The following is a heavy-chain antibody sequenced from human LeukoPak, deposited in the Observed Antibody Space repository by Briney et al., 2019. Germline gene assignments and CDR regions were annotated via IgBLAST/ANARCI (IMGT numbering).Heavy chain of an antibody. Sequence: GGSLRLSCAASGFTFSSYEMNWVRQAPGKGLEWVSSISSGGMWIYYADSLKGRFTISRDNAKNSLYLQMKSLRVEDTAVYYCARDAGGRTQREGWFDPWGQGTLVTVSS. CDR2: ISSGGMWI. V-gene: IGHV3-48*03. J-gene: IGHJ5*02. CDR1: GFTFSSYE. CDR3: ARDAGGRTQREGWFDP. D-gene: IGHD1-26*01.